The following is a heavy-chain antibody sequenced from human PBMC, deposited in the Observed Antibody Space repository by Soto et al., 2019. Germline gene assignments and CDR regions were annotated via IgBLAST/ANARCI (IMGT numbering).Heavy chain of an antibody. CDR2: IYYSGST. Sequence: SETLSLTCTVSGGSISSSSYYWGWIRQPPGKGLEWIGSIYYSGSTYYNPSLKSRVTISVDTSKNQFSLKLSSVTAADTAVYYCARRATVRGAFDIWGQGTMVTVSS. J-gene: IGHJ3*02. CDR3: ARRATVRGAFDI. V-gene: IGHV4-39*01. D-gene: IGHD4-17*01. CDR1: GGSISSSSYY.